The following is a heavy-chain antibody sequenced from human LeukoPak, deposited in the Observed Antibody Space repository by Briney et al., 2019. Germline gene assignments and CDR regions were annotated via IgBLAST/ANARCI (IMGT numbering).Heavy chain of an antibody. CDR1: GFTVSSNY. V-gene: IGHV3-66*01. Sequence: GGSLRLSCAASGFTVSSNYMSWVRQAPGKGLEWVSVIYSGGSTYFADSVRGRFTISRDNSKNTLFLQMNSLRAEDTAVYYCARGSIAAAGTWGQGTLVTVSS. CDR3: ARGSIAAAGT. J-gene: IGHJ5*02. D-gene: IGHD6-13*01. CDR2: IYSGGST.